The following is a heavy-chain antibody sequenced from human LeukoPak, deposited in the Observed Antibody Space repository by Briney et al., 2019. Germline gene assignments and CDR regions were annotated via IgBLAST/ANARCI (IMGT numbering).Heavy chain of an antibody. V-gene: IGHV4-34*01. Sequence: SETLSLTCAVYGGSFSDFYWNWIRQRPGKGLEWIGEVNYSGSTYYNSSLKSRVIISLDTSQNQFSLKLSSVTAADTGVYYCARVGDLFRAHRVRGLSPDFYYMDVWGKGTTVTVSS. CDR2: VNYSGST. J-gene: IGHJ6*03. CDR3: ARVGDLFRAHRVRGLSPDFYYMDV. CDR1: GGSFSDFY. D-gene: IGHD3-10*01.